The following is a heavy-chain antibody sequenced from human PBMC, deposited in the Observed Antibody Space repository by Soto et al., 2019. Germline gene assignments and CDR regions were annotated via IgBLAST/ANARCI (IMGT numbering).Heavy chain of an antibody. V-gene: IGHV3-74*01. CDR2: INDYMTTI. J-gene: IGHJ4*02. CDR1: GFTFGKYW. Sequence: EVHLVESGGGLVQPGGSLRLSCAASGFTFGKYWMHWVRQAPGKGLVWVSRINDYMTTINYADSVRGRFTISRDNTRNTLFLQMNSLTVEDTAVYYCTRGGLEPFDFWGQGVLVTVYS. CDR3: TRGGLEPFDF. D-gene: IGHD1-1*01.